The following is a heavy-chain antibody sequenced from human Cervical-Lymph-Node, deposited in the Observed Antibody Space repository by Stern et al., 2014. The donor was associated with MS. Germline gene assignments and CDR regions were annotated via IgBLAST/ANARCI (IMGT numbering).Heavy chain of an antibody. CDR2: IYPGDSDA. CDR1: GYSFDTYW. Sequence: EVQLEESGAEVKKPGESLKISCKGSGYSFDTYWIGWVRQMPGKSLEWVGIIYPGDSDATYSPSFEGQVTISADKSLNTAYLRWSSLRASDTATYYCARLITRDYFDRWGQGTPVTVSS. V-gene: IGHV5-51*01. D-gene: IGHD3-10*01. J-gene: IGHJ4*02. CDR3: ARLITRDYFDR.